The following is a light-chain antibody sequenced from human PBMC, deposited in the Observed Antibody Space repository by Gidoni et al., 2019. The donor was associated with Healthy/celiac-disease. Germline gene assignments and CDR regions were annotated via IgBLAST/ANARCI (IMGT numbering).Light chain of an antibody. Sequence: QSALTQPASVSGSPGLSTTISCTGTSSDVGGYNYVSWYQQHPGKAPKLMIYEVSNRPSGVSNRFSGSKSGNTASLTISGLQAEDEAYYYCSSYTSSSTVVFGGGTKLTVL. CDR2: EVS. J-gene: IGLJ2*01. CDR1: SSDVGGYNY. V-gene: IGLV2-14*01. CDR3: SSYTSSSTVV.